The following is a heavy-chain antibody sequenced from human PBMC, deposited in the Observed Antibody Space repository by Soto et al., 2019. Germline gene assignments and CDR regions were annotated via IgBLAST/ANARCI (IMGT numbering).Heavy chain of an antibody. CDR1: GGTFSSYA. Sequence: SVKVSCKASGGTFSSYAISWVRQAPGQGLEWMGGIIPIFGTANYAQKFQGRVTITADESTSTAYMELSSLRSEDTAVYYCAAVTSRRFLEWLPVDPWGQGTLVTVSS. CDR3: AAVTSRRFLEWLPVDP. V-gene: IGHV1-69*13. J-gene: IGHJ5*02. D-gene: IGHD3-3*01. CDR2: IIPIFGTA.